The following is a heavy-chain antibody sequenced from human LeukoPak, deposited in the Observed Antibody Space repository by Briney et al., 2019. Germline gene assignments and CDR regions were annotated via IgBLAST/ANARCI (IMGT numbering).Heavy chain of an antibody. J-gene: IGHJ4*02. CDR1: GFTFSSYS. CDR2: IKQDGSEK. CDR3: VSSGWSFDY. Sequence: GGSLRLSCAASGFTFSSYSMNWVRQAPGKGLEWVANIKQDGSEKYYVDSVKGRFTISRDNAKNSLYLQMNSLRAEDTAVYYCVSSGWSFDYWGQGTLVTVSS. D-gene: IGHD6-19*01. V-gene: IGHV3-7*01.